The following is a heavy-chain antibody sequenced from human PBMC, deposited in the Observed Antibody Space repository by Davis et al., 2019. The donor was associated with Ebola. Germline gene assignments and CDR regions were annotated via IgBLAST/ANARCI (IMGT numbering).Heavy chain of an antibody. J-gene: IGHJ3*02. CDR3: ARVLGYSSSSDAFDI. Sequence: PSETLSLTCTVSGGSISSYYWSWIRQPPGKGLEWIGEINHSGSTNYNPSLKSRVTISVDTSKNQFSLKLSSVTAADTAVYYCARVLGYSSSSDAFDIWGQGTMVTVSS. V-gene: IGHV4-34*01. CDR2: INHSGST. D-gene: IGHD6-13*01. CDR1: GGSISSYY.